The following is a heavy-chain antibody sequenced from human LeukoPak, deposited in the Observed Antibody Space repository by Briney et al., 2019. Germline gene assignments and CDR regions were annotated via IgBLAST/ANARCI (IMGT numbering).Heavy chain of an antibody. D-gene: IGHD3-16*02. CDR2: IHPSTGNP. V-gene: IGHV7-4-1*02. CDR3: ARAYQRLGELSLPDY. CDR1: EYTVTGYY. J-gene: IGHJ4*02. Sequence: ASVKVSCKASEYTVTGYYMHWVRQAPGQGLEWMGWIHPSTGNPTYAQGFTGRFVFSLDTSVSTTYLQISSLKAEDTAVYYCARAYQRLGELSLPDYWGQGTLVTVSS.